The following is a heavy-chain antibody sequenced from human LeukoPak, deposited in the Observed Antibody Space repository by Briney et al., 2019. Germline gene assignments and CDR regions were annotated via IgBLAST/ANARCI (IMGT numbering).Heavy chain of an antibody. V-gene: IGHV3-7*03. CDR3: ARDSPMGSYPLDY. CDR2: IKQDGSEK. J-gene: IGHJ4*01. D-gene: IGHD3-10*01. CDR1: GFTLSSYW. Sequence: GGSLRLSCSVSGFTLSSYWMSWVSQAPGKGLEWVANIKQDGSEKNYVDSVKGRFTISRDNAKNSVYLQMNNVRAEDTALYYCARDSPMGSYPLDYWGHGTLVTVSS.